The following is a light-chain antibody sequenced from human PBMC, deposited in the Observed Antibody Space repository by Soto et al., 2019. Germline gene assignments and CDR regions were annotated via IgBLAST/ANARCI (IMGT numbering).Light chain of an antibody. CDR1: TSDVGSYSL. J-gene: IGLJ1*01. CDR3: YPYAGSSIYV. CDR2: EDS. V-gene: IGLV2-23*01. Sequence: QSVLTQPASVSGSPGQSITMSCTGTTSDVGSYSLFSWYQQHPGKAPKLMIYEDSKRPSGVSNRSSGSKSGNTASLTISGLQAEDEADYYCYPYAGSSIYVFGTGTKVTVL.